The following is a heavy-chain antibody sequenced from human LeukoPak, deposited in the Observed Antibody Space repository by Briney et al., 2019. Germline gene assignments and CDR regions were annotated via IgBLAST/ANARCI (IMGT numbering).Heavy chain of an antibody. D-gene: IGHD6-19*01. CDR2: IVVGSGNT. V-gene: IGHV1-58*02. CDR1: GFTFTSSA. J-gene: IGHJ4*02. Sequence: EASVKVSCKASGFTFTSSAMQWVRQARGQRLEWIGWIVVGSGNTNYAQKFQERVTITRDMSTSTAYMELSSLRSEDTAVYYCAARDSSGWYGEKNFDYWGQGTLVTVSS. CDR3: AARDSSGWYGEKNFDY.